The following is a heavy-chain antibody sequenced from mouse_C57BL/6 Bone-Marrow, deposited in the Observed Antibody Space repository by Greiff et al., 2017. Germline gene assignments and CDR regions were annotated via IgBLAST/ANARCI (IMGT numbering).Heavy chain of an antibody. Sequence: VQLQQSGAELVKPGASVKISCKASGYAFSSYWMNWVKQRPGKGLEWIGQIYPGDGDTNYNGKFKGKATLTADKSSSTAYMQLSSLTSEDSAVYFCARRGYYSSSLYWYFDVWGTGTTVTVSS. V-gene: IGHV1-80*01. D-gene: IGHD1-1*01. CDR1: GYAFSSYW. CDR2: IYPGDGDT. CDR3: ARRGYYSSSLYWYFDV. J-gene: IGHJ1*03.